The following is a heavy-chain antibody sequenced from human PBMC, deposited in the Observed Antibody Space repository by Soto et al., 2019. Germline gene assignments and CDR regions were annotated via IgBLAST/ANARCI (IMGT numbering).Heavy chain of an antibody. CDR1: GYTFTSYG. CDR3: ARIRRGYGDYVAYFDY. J-gene: IGHJ4*02. CDR2: ISAYNGNT. V-gene: IGHV1-18*04. D-gene: IGHD4-17*01. Sequence: ASVKVSCKASGYTFTSYGISWVRQAPGQGLEWMGWISAYNGNTNYAQKLQGRVTMTTDTSTSTAYMELRGLRSDDTAVYYCARIRRGYGDYVAYFDYWGQGTLVTVSS.